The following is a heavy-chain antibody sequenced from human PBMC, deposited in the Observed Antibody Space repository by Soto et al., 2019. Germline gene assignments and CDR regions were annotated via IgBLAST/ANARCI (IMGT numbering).Heavy chain of an antibody. D-gene: IGHD5-18*01. J-gene: IGHJ4*02. CDR1: GFTFSSYA. V-gene: IGHV3-23*01. CDR2: ISGSGGST. CDR3: AKLQASSYGTGSYFDY. Sequence: PGGSLRLSCAASGFTFSSYAMTWVRQAPGKGLEWVSAISGSGGSTDYVDSVKGRFTISRDNSKNTLYLQMNSLRAEDTAVYYCAKLQASSYGTGSYFDYWGQGTLVTVSS.